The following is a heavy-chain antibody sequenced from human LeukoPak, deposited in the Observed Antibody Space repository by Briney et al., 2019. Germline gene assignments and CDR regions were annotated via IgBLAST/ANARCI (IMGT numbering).Heavy chain of an antibody. CDR2: IYYSGST. J-gene: IGHJ4*02. CDR3: AREVAVAGKFDY. D-gene: IGHD6-19*01. CDR1: GDSVSSGSYY. Sequence: SETLSLTCTVSGDSVSSGSYYWSWIRQPPGKGLEWIGYIYYSGSTNYNPSLKSRVTISTDASKNQFSLKLTSVTAADTAVYYCAREVAVAGKFDYWGQGTLVTVSS. V-gene: IGHV4-61*01.